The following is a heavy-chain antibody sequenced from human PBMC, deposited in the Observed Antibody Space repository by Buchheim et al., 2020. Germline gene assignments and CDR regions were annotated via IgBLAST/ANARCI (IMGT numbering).Heavy chain of an antibody. CDR2: INHDGSAT. D-gene: IGHD3-22*01. V-gene: IGHV3-7*01. CDR1: GFTFSSYW. CDR3: ARESPNSYVTSGWSDY. J-gene: IGHJ4*02. Sequence: EVQLVESGGGLVQPGGSLRLSCAASGFTFSSYWMTWVRQAPGKGLEWVANINHDGSATYYVDSLKGRFTISRATAQSSLFLQMNSLRAGDTAVYYCARESPNSYVTSGWSDYWGQGTL.